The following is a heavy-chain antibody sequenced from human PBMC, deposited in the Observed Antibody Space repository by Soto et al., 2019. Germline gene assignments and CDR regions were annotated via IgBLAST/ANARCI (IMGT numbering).Heavy chain of an antibody. V-gene: IGHV4-59*08. D-gene: IGHD7-27*01. Sequence: PRGTLSLTCAASGGSINNYALSWIRQPPGKGLEWLGYVYYNGIANYNPSLKKRVTMSVSKSNNHTPQMLTYRPAADATIDYYKGANWDSAFWGKGPLVPVPQ. J-gene: IGHJ4*02. CDR3: KGANWDSAF. CDR1: GGSINNYA. CDR2: VYYNGIA.